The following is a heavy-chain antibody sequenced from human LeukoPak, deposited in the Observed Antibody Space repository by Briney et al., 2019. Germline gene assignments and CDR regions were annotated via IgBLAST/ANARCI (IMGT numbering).Heavy chain of an antibody. CDR1: GFTFSSYA. Sequence: GGSLRLSCAASGFTFSSYAMHWVRQAPGKGLEWVAVISYDGSNKYYADSVKGRFTISRDNSKNTLYLQMNSLRAEDTAVYYCARDHVLRYFDWLLLVPYFDYWGQGTLVTVSS. V-gene: IGHV3-30-3*01. CDR2: ISYDGSNK. CDR3: ARDHVLRYFDWLLLVPYFDY. D-gene: IGHD3-9*01. J-gene: IGHJ4*02.